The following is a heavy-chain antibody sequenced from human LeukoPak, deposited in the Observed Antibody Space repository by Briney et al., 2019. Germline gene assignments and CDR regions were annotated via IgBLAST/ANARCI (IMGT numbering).Heavy chain of an antibody. J-gene: IGHJ4*02. CDR1: GFTFSSYA. CDR3: ATYSSGWYVLGDY. V-gene: IGHV3-23*01. D-gene: IGHD6-19*01. CDR2: ISGSGGST. Sequence: GGSLRLSCAASGFTFSSYAMSWVRQAPGKGLEWVSAISGSGGSTYYADSVKGRFTISRDNSKNTLYLQMNSLRAEDTAVYYCATYSSGWYVLGDYWGQGTLVTVSP.